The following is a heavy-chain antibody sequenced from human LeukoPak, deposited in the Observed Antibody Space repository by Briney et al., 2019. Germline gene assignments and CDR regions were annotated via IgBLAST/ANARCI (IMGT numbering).Heavy chain of an antibody. V-gene: IGHV4-34*01. CDR1: GGSFSGYY. Sequence: PSETLSLTCAVYGGSFSGYYWSWIRQPPGKGLEWIGEINHSGSTNYNPSLKSRVTISVDTSENQFSLKLSSVTAADTAVYYCARGHGYYDSSGYYRGYYYYGMDVWGQGTTVTVSS. D-gene: IGHD3-22*01. CDR2: INHSGST. J-gene: IGHJ6*02. CDR3: ARGHGYYDSSGYYRGYYYYGMDV.